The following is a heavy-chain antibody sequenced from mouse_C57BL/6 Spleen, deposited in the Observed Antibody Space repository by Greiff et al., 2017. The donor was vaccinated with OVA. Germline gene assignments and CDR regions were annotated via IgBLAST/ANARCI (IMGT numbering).Heavy chain of an antibody. V-gene: IGHV1-82*01. D-gene: IGHD1-1*01. Sequence: QVQLKESGPELVKPGASVKISCKASGYAFSSSGMNWVKQRPGKGLEWIGRIYPGDGDTNYNGKFKGKATLTADKSSSTAYMQLSSLTSEDSAVYFCARNYGGSSDYWGQGTTLTVSS. CDR1: GYAFSSSG. J-gene: IGHJ2*01. CDR3: ARNYGGSSDY. CDR2: IYPGDGDT.